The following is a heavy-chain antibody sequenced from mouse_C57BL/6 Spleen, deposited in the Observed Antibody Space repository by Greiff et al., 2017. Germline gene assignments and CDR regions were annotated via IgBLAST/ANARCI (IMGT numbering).Heavy chain of an antibody. J-gene: IGHJ1*03. CDR1: GFSFPSYG. CDR2: IWSGGST. Sequence: VQLQQSGPGLVQPSQSLSITCTVSGFSFPSYGVHWVRQSPGKGLEWLGVIWSGGSTGYNAAFISRLSISKDNSKSQVFFKMNSRQADDTAIYYCARNGNDDYSNWYFDVWGTGTTVTVSS. V-gene: IGHV2-2*01. CDR3: ARNGNDDYSNWYFDV. D-gene: IGHD2-5*01.